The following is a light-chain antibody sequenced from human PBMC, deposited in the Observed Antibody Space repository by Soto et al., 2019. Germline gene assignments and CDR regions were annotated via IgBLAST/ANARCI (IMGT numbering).Light chain of an antibody. J-gene: IGLJ1*01. CDR2: GVS. V-gene: IGLV2-14*01. CDR1: SRDVGGYNS. CDR3: SSYTTGGSYV. Sequence: QSVLTQPASVSGSPGLSIAISCTGTSRDVGGYNSVSWYQQQPGKVPKLMIYGVSNRPSGVSNRFSGSKSGNTASLTISGLQAEDEGDYYCSSYTTGGSYVFGTGTKLTVL.